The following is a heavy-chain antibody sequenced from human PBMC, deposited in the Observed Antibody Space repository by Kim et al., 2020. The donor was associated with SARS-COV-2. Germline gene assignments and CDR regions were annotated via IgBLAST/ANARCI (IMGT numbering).Heavy chain of an antibody. V-gene: IGHV4-34*01. Sequence: SETLSLTCAVYGGSFSGYYWSWIRQPPGKGLEWIGEINHSGSTNYNPSLKSRVTISVDTSKNQFSLKLSSVTAADTAVYYCARGSPYSGSYSELDAFDIWGQGTMVTVSS. CDR3: ARGSPYSGSYSELDAFDI. D-gene: IGHD1-26*01. CDR1: GGSFSGYY. J-gene: IGHJ3*02. CDR2: INHSGST.